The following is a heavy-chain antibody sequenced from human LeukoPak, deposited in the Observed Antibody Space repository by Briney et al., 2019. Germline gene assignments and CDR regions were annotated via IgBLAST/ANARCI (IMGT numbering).Heavy chain of an antibody. J-gene: IGHJ5*02. V-gene: IGHV3-20*04. CDR1: GFTFDDYG. D-gene: IGHD3-10*01. CDR3: AREQGMVRGSWFDP. Sequence: GGSLRLSCAASGFTFDDYGMSWVRQAPGKGLEWVSGINWNGGSTGYADSVKGRFTIARDNAKNSLYLQMNSLRAEDTALYYCAREQGMVRGSWFDPWGQGTLVTVSS. CDR2: INWNGGST.